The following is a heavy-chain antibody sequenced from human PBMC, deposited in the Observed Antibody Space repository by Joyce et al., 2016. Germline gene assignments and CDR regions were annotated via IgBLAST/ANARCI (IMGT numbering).Heavy chain of an antibody. J-gene: IGHJ5*02. D-gene: IGHD4-17*01. Sequence: QVQLVQSGAEVKKPGASVTVSCKASGYTFTSYDINWVRPATGQGLDGMGWMKPNSGNTGYAQKFQGRVTMTWNTSISTAYMEVSSLRSEDTAIYYCARERNFGDLSFDPWGQGTLVTVSS. CDR1: GYTFTSYD. V-gene: IGHV1-8*01. CDR2: MKPNSGNT. CDR3: ARERNFGDLSFDP.